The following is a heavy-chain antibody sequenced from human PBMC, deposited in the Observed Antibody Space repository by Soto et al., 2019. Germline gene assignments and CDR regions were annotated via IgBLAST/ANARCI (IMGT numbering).Heavy chain of an antibody. CDR2: ISGSGGST. Sequence: PGGSLRLSCAASGFTFSSYAMSWVRQAPGKGLEWVSAISGSGGSTYYADSVKGRFTISRDNSKNTLYLQMNSLRAEDTAVYYCAKDGTTIFGEVRRKVPRSYMDVWGKGTTVTVSS. V-gene: IGHV3-23*01. CDR3: AKDGTTIFGEVRRKVPRSYMDV. D-gene: IGHD3-3*01. J-gene: IGHJ6*03. CDR1: GFTFSSYA.